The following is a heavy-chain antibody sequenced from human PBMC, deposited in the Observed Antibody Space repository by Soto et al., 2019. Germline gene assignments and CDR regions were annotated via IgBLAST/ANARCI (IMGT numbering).Heavy chain of an antibody. J-gene: IGHJ4*02. Sequence: GWSLRLSCEASEFTFSSFAMTWVRHAPGKGLGWVSAITGRGTDTYYADSVKGRFTISRDNAKNSLYLQMNSLRAEDTAVYYCENDNTNSDSSAYYVNYWRRRTLVTVSP. CDR2: ITGRGTDT. V-gene: IGHV3-23*01. D-gene: IGHD3-22*01. CDR1: EFTFSSFA. CDR3: ENDNTNSDSSAYYVNY.